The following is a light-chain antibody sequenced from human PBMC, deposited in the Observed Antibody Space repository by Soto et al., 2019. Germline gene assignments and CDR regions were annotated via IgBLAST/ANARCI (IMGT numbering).Light chain of an antibody. CDR2: DNT. V-gene: IGLV1-40*01. CDR3: QSYDISLSGYV. J-gene: IGLJ1*01. CDR1: SSNIGAGYD. Sequence: QSVLTQPPSVSGAPGQRVTISCTGSSSNIGAGYDVHWYQQLPGTAPKLLIYDNTNRPSGVPGLFSGSKSGTSASLAITGLQAEDEADYYCQSYDISLSGYVFGTGTKITVL.